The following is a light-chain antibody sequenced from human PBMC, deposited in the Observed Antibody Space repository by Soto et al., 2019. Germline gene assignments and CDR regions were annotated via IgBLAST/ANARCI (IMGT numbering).Light chain of an antibody. V-gene: IGKV3-15*01. J-gene: IGKJ2*01. CDR2: GAS. CDR3: QQYNNWPQT. Sequence: EIVMTQSPATLSVSPGERATFSCGASQSVSSNLAWYQQKPGQAPRLLIYGASTRATGIPARFSGSGSGTEFTLTISSLQSEDFAVYYCQQYNNWPQTFGQGTKLEIK. CDR1: QSVSSN.